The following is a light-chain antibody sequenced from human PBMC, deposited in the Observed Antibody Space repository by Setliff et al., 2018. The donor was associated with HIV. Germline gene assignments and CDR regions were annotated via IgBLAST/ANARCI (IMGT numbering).Light chain of an antibody. CDR2: EDN. Sequence: NFMLTQPHSVSESPGKTVTISCTRSSGSIASYYVQWYQQRPGSSPTTVIFEDNQRPSGVPGRFSGSIDSSSNSASLTISGLKTEDEADYYCQSYDSSSHVFGTGTKVTV. J-gene: IGLJ1*01. CDR3: QSYDSSSHV. V-gene: IGLV6-57*01. CDR1: SGSIASYY.